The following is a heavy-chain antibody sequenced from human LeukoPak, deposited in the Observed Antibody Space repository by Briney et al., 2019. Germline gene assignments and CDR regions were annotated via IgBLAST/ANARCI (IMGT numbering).Heavy chain of an antibody. CDR1: GGSISSYY. CDR2: IYYSGST. Sequence: SETLSLTCTVSGGSISSYYWSWIRQPPGKGLEWIGYIYYSGSTKYNPSLKSRVTISVDTSKNQFSLKMSSVTAADTAVYYCARDRSSSWYKDFDYWGQGTLVTVSS. CDR3: ARDRSSSWYKDFDY. J-gene: IGHJ4*02. D-gene: IGHD6-13*01. V-gene: IGHV4-59*01.